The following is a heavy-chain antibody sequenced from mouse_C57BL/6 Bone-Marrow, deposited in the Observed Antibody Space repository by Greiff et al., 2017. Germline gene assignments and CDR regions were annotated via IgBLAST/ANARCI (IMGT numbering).Heavy chain of an antibody. D-gene: IGHD2-4*01. J-gene: IGHJ1*03. V-gene: IGHV1-69*01. CDR2: IDPSDSYT. CDR1: GYTFTSYW. CDR3: ARDDDYDEGWYFDV. Sequence: QVHVKQPGAELVMPGASVKLSCKASGYTFTSYWMHWVKQRPGQGLEWIGEIDPSDSYTNYNQKFKGKSTLTVDKSSSTAYMQLSSLTSEDSAVYYCARDDDYDEGWYFDVWGTGTTVTVSS.